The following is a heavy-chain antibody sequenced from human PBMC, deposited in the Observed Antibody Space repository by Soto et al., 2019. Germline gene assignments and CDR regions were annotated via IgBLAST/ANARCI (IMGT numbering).Heavy chain of an antibody. CDR1: GGSISSGGHS. J-gene: IGHJ6*02. CDR2: IYQSGST. Sequence: SETLSLTCAVSGGSISSGGHSWSWIRQPPGKCLEWIGYIYQSGSTYYNPSLKSRVTISVDRSRNQFSLKLSSVTAADTAVYFCATQSYSNSGAYYYYAMDVWGQGTTVTVSS. D-gene: IGHD4-4*01. V-gene: IGHV4-30-2*01. CDR3: ATQSYSNSGAYYYYAMDV.